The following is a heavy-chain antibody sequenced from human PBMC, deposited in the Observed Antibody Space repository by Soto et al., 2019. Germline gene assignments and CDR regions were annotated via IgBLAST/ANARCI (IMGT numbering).Heavy chain of an antibody. Sequence: ASVQNDCTEARCGGKGCNSRWLRQATGQGLEWMGWMNPNSGNTGYAQKFQGRVTMTRNTSITTAYMELSSLRSEDTAVYYCARGTRNFDYWGQGTLVTVSS. CDR1: RCGGKGCN. CDR2: MNPNSGNT. J-gene: IGHJ4*02. V-gene: IGHV1-8*01. CDR3: ARGTRNFDY.